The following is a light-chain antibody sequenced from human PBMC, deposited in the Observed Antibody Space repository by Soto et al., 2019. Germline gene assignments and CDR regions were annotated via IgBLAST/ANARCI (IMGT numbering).Light chain of an antibody. CDR3: QQYNNWPQT. CDR2: CAS. J-gene: IGKJ1*01. V-gene: IGKV3-15*01. CDR1: PSVCSK. Sequence: IVLTQSAGTLSFSXGERATLSWRASPSVCSKLAWYQQKPGXAPRLLXYCASTRANGSPARFSGSGSATEFTRTISSLQSEDFAVYYGQQYNNWPQTFGQGTKVDI.